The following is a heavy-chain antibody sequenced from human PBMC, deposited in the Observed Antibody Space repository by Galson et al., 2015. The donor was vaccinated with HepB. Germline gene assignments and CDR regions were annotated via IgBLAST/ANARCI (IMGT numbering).Heavy chain of an antibody. CDR3: ATFPYYYDSSGYFFDDYFGY. V-gene: IGHV3-7*01. Sequence: SLRLSCAASGFTFTNYWMSWVRQAPGKGLEWVANIKQDGSEKHYVDSVKGRFTVSRDNAKNSLYLQMSGLRAEDTAVYYCATFPYYYDSSGYFFDDYFGYWGQGTLVTISS. J-gene: IGHJ4*02. D-gene: IGHD3-22*01. CDR2: IKQDGSEK. CDR1: GFTFTNYW.